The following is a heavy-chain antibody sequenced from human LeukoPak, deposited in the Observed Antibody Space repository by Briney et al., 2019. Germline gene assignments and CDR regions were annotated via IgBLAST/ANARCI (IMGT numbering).Heavy chain of an antibody. CDR3: ARVLRGYDILTGYYMSWFDP. CDR2: INHSGST. CDR1: GGSFSGYY. Sequence: SSETLSLTCAVYGGSFSGYYWSWIRQPPGKGLEWIGEINHSGSTNYNPSLKGRVTISVDTSKNQFSLRLSSVTAADTAVYYCARVLRGYDILTGYYMSWFDPWGQGTLVTVSS. V-gene: IGHV4-34*01. D-gene: IGHD3-9*01. J-gene: IGHJ5*02.